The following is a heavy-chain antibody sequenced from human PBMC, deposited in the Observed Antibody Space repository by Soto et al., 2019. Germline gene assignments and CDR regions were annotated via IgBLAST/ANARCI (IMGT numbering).Heavy chain of an antibody. CDR2: IDPSDSYT. V-gene: IGHV5-10-1*01. J-gene: IGHJ4*02. D-gene: IGHD6-13*01. Sequence: EVQLVQSGAEVKKPGESLRISCKGSGYSFTSYWISWVRQMPGKGLEWMGRIDPSDSYTNYSPSFQGHVTISADKSIRTAYLHWSSLTASDTALYYCARLQAAAGDNDLTFDYWGQGTLVTVSS. CDR1: GYSFTSYW. CDR3: ARLQAAAGDNDLTFDY.